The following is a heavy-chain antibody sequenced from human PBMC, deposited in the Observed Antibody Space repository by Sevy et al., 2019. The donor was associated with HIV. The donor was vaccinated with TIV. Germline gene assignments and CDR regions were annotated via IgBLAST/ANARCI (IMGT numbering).Heavy chain of an antibody. CDR1: GGSISSSSYY. Sequence: SETLSLTCTVSGGSISSSSYYWGWIRQPPGKGLEWIGSIYYSGSTYYNPSLKSRVTISVDTSKNQFSLKLSPVTAADTAVYYCARNIVVVVAATSCFDYWGQGTLVTVSS. J-gene: IGHJ4*02. D-gene: IGHD2-15*01. CDR2: IYYSGST. V-gene: IGHV4-39*01. CDR3: ARNIVVVVAATSCFDY.